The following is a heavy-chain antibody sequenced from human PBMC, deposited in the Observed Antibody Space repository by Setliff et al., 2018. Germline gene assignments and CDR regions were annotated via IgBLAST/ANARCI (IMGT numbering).Heavy chain of an antibody. CDR2: ISASGRTT. V-gene: IGHV3-23*01. CDR1: GFTFSTSS. J-gene: IGHJ2*01. Sequence: PGGSLRLSCAASGFTFSTSSMNWVRLAPGKGLEWVSAISASGRTTYSADSVKGRFTISRDNSKNTLSLQMNSLRAEDTAVYYCAKGQTQESNWYFDLWGRGTLVTVSS. CDR3: AKGQTQESNWYFDL. D-gene: IGHD3-10*01.